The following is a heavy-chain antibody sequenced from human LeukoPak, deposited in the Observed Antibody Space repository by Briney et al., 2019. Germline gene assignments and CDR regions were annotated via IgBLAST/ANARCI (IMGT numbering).Heavy chain of an antibody. V-gene: IGHV4-39*07. D-gene: IGHD6-13*01. CDR1: GDSISSSSYY. Sequence: SETLSLTCTVSGDSISSSSYYWDWIRQPPGKGLEWIGSIYHSGSTYYNPSLKSRVTISVDTSKNQFSLKLSSVTAADTAVYYCARADYSSTWSHDYYYMDVWGKGTTVTVSS. CDR3: ARADYSSTWSHDYYYMDV. J-gene: IGHJ6*03. CDR2: IYHSGST.